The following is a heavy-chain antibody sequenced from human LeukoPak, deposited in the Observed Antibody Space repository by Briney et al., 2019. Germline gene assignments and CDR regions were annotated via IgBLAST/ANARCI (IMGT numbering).Heavy chain of an antibody. J-gene: IGHJ6*03. D-gene: IGHD3-3*01. V-gene: IGHV3-23*01. Sequence: PGGSLRLSCAASGFTFSSYAMSWVRQAPGKGLEWVSAISGSGGSTYYADSVKGRFTISRDNSKNTLYLQMNSLRAEDTAVYYCAKLPYDFWSGYPQNLHYMDVWGKGTTVTVSS. CDR1: GFTFSSYA. CDR3: AKLPYDFWSGYPQNLHYMDV. CDR2: ISGSGGST.